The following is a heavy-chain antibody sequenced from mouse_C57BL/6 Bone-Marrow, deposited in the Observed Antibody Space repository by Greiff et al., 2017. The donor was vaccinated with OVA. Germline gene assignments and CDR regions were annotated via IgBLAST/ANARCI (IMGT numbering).Heavy chain of an antibody. CDR1: GFTFSDYY. D-gene: IGHD1-1*01. CDR3: ARRFSSPYWYFDV. J-gene: IGHJ1*03. CDR2: ISNGGGST. Sequence: EVQGVESGGGLVQPGGSLKLSCAASGFTFSDYYMYWVRQTPEKRLEWVAYISNGGGSTYYPDTVKGRFTISRDNAENTLDLQMSRRKTEDTATNYCARRFSSPYWYFDVWGTGTTVTVSS. V-gene: IGHV5-12*01.